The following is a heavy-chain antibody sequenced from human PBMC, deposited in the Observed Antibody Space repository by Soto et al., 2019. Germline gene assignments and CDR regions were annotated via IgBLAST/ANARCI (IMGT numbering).Heavy chain of an antibody. CDR2: ISSSSSTI. CDR3: AREVTYYYDSSGYSPQYYFDY. Sequence: PGVSLRLSCAASEFTFSTYAMSWVRQAPGKGLEWVSYISSSSSTIYYADSVKGRFTISRDNAKNSLYLQMNSLRDEDTAVYYCAREVTYYYDSSGYSPQYYFDYWGQGTLVTVSS. J-gene: IGHJ4*02. V-gene: IGHV3-48*02. CDR1: EFTFSTYA. D-gene: IGHD3-22*01.